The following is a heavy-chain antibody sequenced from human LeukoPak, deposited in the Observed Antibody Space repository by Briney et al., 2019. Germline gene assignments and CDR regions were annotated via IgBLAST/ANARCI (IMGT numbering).Heavy chain of an antibody. D-gene: IGHD3-10*01. Sequence: GGSLRLSCAASGFTFSSYAMSWVRQAPGKGLEWVSAISGSGGSTYYADSVKGRFTISRDNSKNTLYLQMNSPRAEDTAVYYCAKPNYYGSGSSALFDYWGQGTLVTVSS. CDR2: ISGSGGST. J-gene: IGHJ4*02. V-gene: IGHV3-23*01. CDR1: GFTFSSYA. CDR3: AKPNYYGSGSSALFDY.